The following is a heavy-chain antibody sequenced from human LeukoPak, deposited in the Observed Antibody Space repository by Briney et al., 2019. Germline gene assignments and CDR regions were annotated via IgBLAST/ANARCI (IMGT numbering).Heavy chain of an antibody. Sequence: SETLSLTCTTSGVPINRFYWSWVRQPPGKGLEWIGNIYSGVPTYFNPSLKSRVTISVDTSKNQFSLNLTSVTAADTAMYYCVQTTGWLGFDYWGQGILVTVSS. D-gene: IGHD1-1*01. CDR3: VQTTGWLGFDY. V-gene: IGHV4-4*09. J-gene: IGHJ4*02. CDR1: GVPINRFY. CDR2: IYSGVPT.